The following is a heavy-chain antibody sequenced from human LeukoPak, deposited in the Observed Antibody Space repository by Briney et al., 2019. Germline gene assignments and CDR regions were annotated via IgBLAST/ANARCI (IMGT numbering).Heavy chain of an antibody. D-gene: IGHD3-22*01. J-gene: IGHJ4*02. CDR1: GFTFSNYA. CDR3: AKPRAYSRSADDY. Sequence: GGSLRLSCAASGFTFSNYAMSWVRQAPGKGLEWVSGISGTSSSTYYADSVKGRFTISRDNSKNTLFLQMDSLRAEDTAIYYCAKPRAYSRSADDYWGQGILVTVSS. CDR2: ISGTSSST. V-gene: IGHV3-23*01.